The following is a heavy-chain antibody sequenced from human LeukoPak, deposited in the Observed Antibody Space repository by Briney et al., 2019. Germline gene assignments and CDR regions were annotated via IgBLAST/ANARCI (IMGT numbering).Heavy chain of an antibody. CDR3: AKDLRQWLVVVYFDY. D-gene: IGHD6-19*01. V-gene: IGHV3-23*01. Sequence: GGSLRLSCAASGFTFSSYAMSWVRQAPGKGLEWVSAISGSGGSTYYADSVKGRFTISRDNSKNTLYLQMSSLRAEDTAVYYCAKDLRQWLVVVYFDYWGQGTLVTVSS. J-gene: IGHJ4*02. CDR2: ISGSGGST. CDR1: GFTFSSYA.